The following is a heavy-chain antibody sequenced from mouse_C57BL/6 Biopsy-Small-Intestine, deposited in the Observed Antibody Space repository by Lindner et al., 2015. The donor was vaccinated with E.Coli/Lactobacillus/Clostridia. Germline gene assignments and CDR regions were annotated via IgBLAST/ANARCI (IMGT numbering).Heavy chain of an antibody. CDR3: ARDRRNSYYDFWSEYDTGDYGMDV. D-gene: IGHD2-4*01. J-gene: IGHJ1*01. CDR2: INPNSGAI. CDR1: GYTFIGYY. V-gene: IGHV14-2*02. Sequence: SVKVSCKTSGYTFIGYYMHWVRQAPGQGLEWMGWINPNSGAIKYAPKFLGRVTITRDTSKETAYMKLSSLRTDDTATYFCARDRRNSYYDFWSEYDTGDYGMDVWGQGTTITVSS.